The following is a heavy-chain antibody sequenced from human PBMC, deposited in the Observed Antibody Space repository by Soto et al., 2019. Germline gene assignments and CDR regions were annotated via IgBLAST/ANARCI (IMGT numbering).Heavy chain of an antibody. D-gene: IGHD3-10*01. CDR3: ARTDYGSGSYLPLY. CDR1: GFTFSSYS. Sequence: GGSLRLSCAASGFTFSSYSMNWVRQAPGKGLEWVSYISSSSSTIYYADSVKGRFTISRDNAKNSLYLQMNSLRDEDTAVYYCARTDYGSGSYLPLYWGQGTLVTVPQ. J-gene: IGHJ4*02. CDR2: ISSSSSTI. V-gene: IGHV3-48*02.